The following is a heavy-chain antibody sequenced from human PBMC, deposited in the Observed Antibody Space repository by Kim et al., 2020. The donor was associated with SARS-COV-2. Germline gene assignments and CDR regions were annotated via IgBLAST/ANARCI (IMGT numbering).Heavy chain of an antibody. D-gene: IGHD6-13*01. V-gene: IGHV1-69*13. J-gene: IGHJ3*02. CDR3: AREGSSSWTDAFDI. CDR1: GGTFSSYG. Sequence: SVKVSCKASGGTFSSYGISWVRQAPGQGPEWMGGIIPIFGTANYAQKFQGRVTITADESTSTAYMELSSLRSEDTAVYYCAREGSSSWTDAFDIWGQGTMVTVSS. CDR2: IIPIFGTA.